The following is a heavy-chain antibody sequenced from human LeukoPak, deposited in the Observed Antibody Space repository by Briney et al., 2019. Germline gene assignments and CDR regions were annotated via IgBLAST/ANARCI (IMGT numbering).Heavy chain of an antibody. V-gene: IGHV3-30*18. D-gene: IGHD5-12*01. CDR3: AKGSMGRCSGNSCYSVY. CDR1: GFTFSNYG. J-gene: IGHJ4*02. Sequence: GRSLRLSCAASGFTFSNYGMHWVRQAPGKGLEWVAVISYDGSNKYYADSVKGRFTISRDNSKNTLYLQMKSLRVEDTAVYFCAKGSMGRCSGNSCYSVYWGQGTLVTVSS. CDR2: ISYDGSNK.